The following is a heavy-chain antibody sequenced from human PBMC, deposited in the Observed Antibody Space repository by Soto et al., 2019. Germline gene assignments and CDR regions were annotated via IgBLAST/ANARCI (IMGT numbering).Heavy chain of an antibody. V-gene: IGHV3-23*01. CDR2: ISGSGAAT. CDR3: AKGLNRHDY. J-gene: IGHJ4*02. CDR1: GFSLSTYA. Sequence: GGSLRLSCAASGFSLSTYAMGWVRQAPGKGLEWVSAISGSGAATYYADSVKGRFTISRDNSKNTLYLQMNSLRAEDTAVYYCAKGLNRHDYWGQGTLVTVSS.